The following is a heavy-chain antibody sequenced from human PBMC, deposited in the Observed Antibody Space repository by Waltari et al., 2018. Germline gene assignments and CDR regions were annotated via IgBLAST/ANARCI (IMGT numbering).Heavy chain of an antibody. Sequence: QVQLVESGGGLVKPGGSLRLSRAASGFTFSDYYMSWIRQAPGKGLEWVSYISFSGSTIYYADSVKGRFTISRDNAKNSLCLQMNSLRAEDTAVYYCAREAGENYYYDSLGFDPWGQGTLVTVSS. V-gene: IGHV3-11*04. J-gene: IGHJ5*02. D-gene: IGHD3-22*01. CDR1: GFTFSDYY. CDR3: AREAGENYYYDSLGFDP. CDR2: ISFSGSTI.